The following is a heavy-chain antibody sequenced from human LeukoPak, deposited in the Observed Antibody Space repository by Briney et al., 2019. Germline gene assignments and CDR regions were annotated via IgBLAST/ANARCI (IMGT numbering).Heavy chain of an antibody. J-gene: IGHJ6*03. D-gene: IGHD6-13*01. CDR1: GFTFSSYG. Sequence: GRSLRLSCAASGFTFSSYGMHWVRKAPGKGLEWVAVISYDGSNKYYADSVKGRFTISRDNSKNTLYLQMNSLRAEDTAVYYCAKDGAAAGYYYYYYMDVWGKGTTVTVSS. CDR3: AKDGAAAGYYYYYYMDV. CDR2: ISYDGSNK. V-gene: IGHV3-30*18.